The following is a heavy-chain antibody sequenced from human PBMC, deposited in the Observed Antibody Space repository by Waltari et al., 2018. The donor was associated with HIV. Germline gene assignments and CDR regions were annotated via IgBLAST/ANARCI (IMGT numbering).Heavy chain of an antibody. V-gene: IGHV3-21*01. CDR2: ISSGSSFI. CDR3: ARDMATFTGAYYFDT. D-gene: IGHD5-12*01. CDR1: GFCFGSHS. Sequence: EVQLMESVCRLVTPGGSLRLSCAASGFCFGSHSMSWVRQAPGKGLEWVASISSGSSFITYSGSVKGRFTISRGNAENSLYLQMNSLRAEDTAVYYCARDMATFTGAYYFDTWGQGTLVTVSS. J-gene: IGHJ4*02.